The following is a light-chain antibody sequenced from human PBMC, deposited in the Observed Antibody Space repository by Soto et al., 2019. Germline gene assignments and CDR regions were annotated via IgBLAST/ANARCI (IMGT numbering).Light chain of an antibody. CDR2: DAS. Sequence: DIQMTQSPSTLSASVGGRVTITCXASXTINTWLAWYQHKPGKAPKLLIYDASILRSGVPSRFSGSGSGTEFTLSISSLQPDDFSTYYCQQYNTYSTWTFGQGTKVDIK. J-gene: IGKJ1*01. CDR3: QQYNTYSTWT. CDR1: XTINTW. V-gene: IGKV1-5*01.